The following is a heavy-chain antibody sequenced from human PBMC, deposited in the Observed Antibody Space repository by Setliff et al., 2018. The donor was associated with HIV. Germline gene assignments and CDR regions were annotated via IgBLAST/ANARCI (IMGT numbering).Heavy chain of an antibody. V-gene: IGHV4-34*01. CDR2: INHSGST. CDR3: ARVGYCTMTSCSSGEAYYFDS. CDR1: GASFSDYY. Sequence: KASETLSLTCAVYGASFSDYYWSWIRQPPGKGLEWIGEINHSGSTNYSPSLKSRVAMSVDTSKNQFSLKLSSLTAADTAEYFCARVGYCTMTSCSSGEAYYFDSWGRGTPVTVSS. D-gene: IGHD2-8*01. J-gene: IGHJ4*02.